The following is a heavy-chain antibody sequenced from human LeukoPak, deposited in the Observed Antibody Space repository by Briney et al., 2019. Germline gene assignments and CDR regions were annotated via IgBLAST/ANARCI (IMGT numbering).Heavy chain of an antibody. Sequence: SETLSLTCTVSGNSINIYSWNWIRQSPEKGLEWIAYMYYSGTTNYNPSLENRAAISLDLSRHQFSLRLSSVTAADTAVYYCATVRGLGVGPTHGIDYWGQGTLVTVSS. CDR3: ATVRGLGVGPTHGIDY. V-gene: IGHV4-59*12. CDR1: GNSINIYS. J-gene: IGHJ4*02. CDR2: MYYSGTT. D-gene: IGHD1-26*01.